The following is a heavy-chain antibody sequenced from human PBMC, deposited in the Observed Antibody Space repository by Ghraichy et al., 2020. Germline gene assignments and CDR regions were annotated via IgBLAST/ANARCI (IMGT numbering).Heavy chain of an antibody. CDR3: AKDKDPRATWDIVAATRRAYDY. J-gene: IGHJ4*02. CDR1: GFSFSAYS. D-gene: IGHD5-12*01. V-gene: IGHV3-48*01. CDR2: ISTSGSAI. Sequence: LSLTCAASGFSFSAYSFNWVRQAPGKGLEWVSYISTSGSAIHYADSVKGRFTISRDSAKNSVYLQMNILRGEDTAVYYCAKDKDPRATWDIVAATRRAYDYWGQGTLITVSS.